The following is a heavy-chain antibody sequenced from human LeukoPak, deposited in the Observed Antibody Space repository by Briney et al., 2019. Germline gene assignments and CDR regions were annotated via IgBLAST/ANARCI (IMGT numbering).Heavy chain of an antibody. Sequence: KPSETLSLTCTVSGGSISSSSYYWGWIRQPPGKGLEWIGSIYYSGSTYYNPSLKSRVTISVDTSKNQFSLKLSSVTAADTPVYYCARRMWFGELYYFDYGGQGTLVTVSS. CDR1: GGSISSSSYY. CDR2: IYYSGST. V-gene: IGHV4-39*01. J-gene: IGHJ4*02. CDR3: ARRMWFGELYYFDY. D-gene: IGHD3-10*01.